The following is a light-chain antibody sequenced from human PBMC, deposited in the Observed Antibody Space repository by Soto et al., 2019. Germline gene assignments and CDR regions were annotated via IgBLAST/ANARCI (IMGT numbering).Light chain of an antibody. CDR2: GAS. J-gene: IGKJ5*01. CDR3: QQYNNWFSIT. Sequence: IVMTQSPATLSVYPGERATLSCRASQSVSGNLAWYQQKPGQAPRLLIYGASTRANGIPARFSGSGSGTEFTLTISSLQSEDFAVYYCQQYNNWFSITFGQGTRLEIK. CDR1: QSVSGN. V-gene: IGKV3-15*01.